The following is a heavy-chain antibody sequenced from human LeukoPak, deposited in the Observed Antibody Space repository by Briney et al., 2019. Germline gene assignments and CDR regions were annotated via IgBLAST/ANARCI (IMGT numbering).Heavy chain of an antibody. CDR3: ARSGRYDFWSGYSSYFDY. CDR1: GFTFDDYA. Sequence: GGSLRLSCAASGFTFDDYAMHWVRQAPGKGLEWVSGISWNSGSIGYADSVKGRFTISRDNAKNSLYLQMNSLRAEDTAVYYCARSGRYDFWSGYSSYFDYWGQGTLVTVSS. CDR2: ISWNSGSI. J-gene: IGHJ4*02. D-gene: IGHD3-3*01. V-gene: IGHV3-9*01.